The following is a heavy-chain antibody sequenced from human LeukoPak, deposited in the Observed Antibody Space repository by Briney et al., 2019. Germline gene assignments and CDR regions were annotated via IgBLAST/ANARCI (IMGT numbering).Heavy chain of an antibody. CDR3: AKDVYGDYGGLVY. V-gene: IGHV3-23*01. CDR2: VSESVGST. Sequence: SGGSLRLSCAASGXTFSNYAVTWVRQAPGKGLEWVSTVSESVGSTYYADSVKGRFTISRDNSKNTLYLQMNSLRAEDTAVYYCAKDVYGDYGGLVYWGQGTLVTVSS. D-gene: IGHD4-17*01. J-gene: IGHJ4*02. CDR1: GXTFSNYA.